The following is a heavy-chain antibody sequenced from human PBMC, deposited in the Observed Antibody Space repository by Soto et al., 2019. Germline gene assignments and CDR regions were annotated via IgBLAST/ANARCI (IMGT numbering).Heavy chain of an antibody. CDR1: GFTFGDYA. D-gene: IGHD5-12*01. Sequence: GGSLRLSCTASGFTFGDYAMSWFRQAPGKGLEWVGIIRSKAYGGTTEYAASVKGRFTISRDDSKSIAYLQMSSLKTEDTAVYYCTRGSGYDPTGFDPWGQGTLVTVSS. CDR3: TRGSGYDPTGFDP. CDR2: IRSKAYGGTT. J-gene: IGHJ5*02. V-gene: IGHV3-49*03.